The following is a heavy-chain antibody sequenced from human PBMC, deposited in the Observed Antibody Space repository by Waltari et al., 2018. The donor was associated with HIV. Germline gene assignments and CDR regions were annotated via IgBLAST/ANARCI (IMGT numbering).Heavy chain of an antibody. Sequence: QVQLVQSGAEEKKPGASVKVSCKASGYTFTGYYMHWVRQAPGQWLEWMGQINPNSGGTNSAQKFQGRVTMTRDTSISTAYMELSRLGSDDTAVYYCAGERDYSISFDYWGQGTLVTVSS. CDR1: GYTFTGYY. J-gene: IGHJ4*02. V-gene: IGHV1-2*06. CDR3: AGERDYSISFDY. CDR2: INPNSGGT. D-gene: IGHD4-4*01.